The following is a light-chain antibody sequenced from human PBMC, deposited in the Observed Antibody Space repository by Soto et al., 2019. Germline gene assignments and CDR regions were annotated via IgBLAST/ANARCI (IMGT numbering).Light chain of an antibody. CDR2: MGS. Sequence: DLVMTQSPVSLPVTPGEPASISCRSSQSLLHSHGYTYLDWYLQKPGQSPQLLIYMGSTRASGVPDGFSGSGSGTDFTLKISRVEAEDVGVYYCMQALQTPLTFGGGTKVEIK. CDR3: MQALQTPLT. V-gene: IGKV2-28*01. CDR1: QSLLHSHGYTY. J-gene: IGKJ4*01.